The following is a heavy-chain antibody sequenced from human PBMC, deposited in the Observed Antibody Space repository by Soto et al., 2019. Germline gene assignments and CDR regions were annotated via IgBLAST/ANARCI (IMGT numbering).Heavy chain of an antibody. CDR3: AALWFGELLWGMDV. CDR2: ISGSGGST. J-gene: IGHJ6*02. CDR1: GFTFSSYA. D-gene: IGHD3-10*01. Sequence: EVQLLESGGGLVQPGGSLRLSCAASGFTFSSYAMSWVRQAPGKGLEWVSAISGSGGSTYYADSVKGRFTISRDNSKNTLYLQMNSLRAEDTAVYYCAALWFGELLWGMDVWGQGTTVTVSS. V-gene: IGHV3-23*01.